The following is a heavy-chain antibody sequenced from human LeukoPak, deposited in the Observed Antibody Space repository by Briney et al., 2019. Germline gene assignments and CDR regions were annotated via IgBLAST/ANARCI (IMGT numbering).Heavy chain of an antibody. CDR1: GYTFTSNY. CDR3: ARVRYYCSSTSCYPI. Sequence: GASVKVSCKASGYTFTSNYIHWVRQAPGQGLEWMGRINPNSGGTNYAQKFQGRVTMTRDTSISTAYMELSRLRSDDTAVYYCARVRYYCSSTSCYPIWGQGTLVTVSS. D-gene: IGHD2-2*01. J-gene: IGHJ4*02. CDR2: INPNSGGT. V-gene: IGHV1-2*06.